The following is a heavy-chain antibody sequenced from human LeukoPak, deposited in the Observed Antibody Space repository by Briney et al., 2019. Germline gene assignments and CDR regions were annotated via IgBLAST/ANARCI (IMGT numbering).Heavy chain of an antibody. CDR3: ASGDYYYYGMDV. CDR1: GGTFSSYA. Sequence: SVKVSCKASGGTFSSYAISWVRQAPGQGLEWMGGIIPIFGTADYAQKFQGRVTITADESTSTAYMELSSLRSEDTAVYYCASGDYYYYGMDVWGQGTTVTVSS. CDR2: IIPIFGTA. J-gene: IGHJ6*02. D-gene: IGHD3-16*01. V-gene: IGHV1-69*13.